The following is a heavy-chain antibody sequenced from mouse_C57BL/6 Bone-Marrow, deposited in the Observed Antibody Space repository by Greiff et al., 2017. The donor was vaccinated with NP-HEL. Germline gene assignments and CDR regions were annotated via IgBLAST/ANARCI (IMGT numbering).Heavy chain of an antibody. CDR3: ARRGGNYDWYFDV. Sequence: QVQLQQSGAELVRPGTSVKVSCKASGYAFTNYLIECVKQRPGQGLEWIGVINPGSGGTNYNEKFKGKATLTADKSSSTAYMQLSSLTSEDSAVYFCARRGGNYDWYFDVWGTGTTVTVSS. CDR2: INPGSGGT. J-gene: IGHJ1*03. D-gene: IGHD2-1*01. V-gene: IGHV1-54*01. CDR1: GYAFTNYL.